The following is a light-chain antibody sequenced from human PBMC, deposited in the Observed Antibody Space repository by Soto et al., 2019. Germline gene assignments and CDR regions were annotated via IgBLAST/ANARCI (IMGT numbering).Light chain of an antibody. V-gene: IGKV3-20*01. CDR2: GAS. Sequence: EIVLTQSPGTLSLSPGERATVSCRASQSVTDTYLAWYQHKHGQPPRLLIYGASSRAAGIPDRFSGGGSGTDFTLTISRLEPEDFAVYYCQQNGTSAPFGGGTKVEIK. CDR1: QSVTDTY. CDR3: QQNGTSAP. J-gene: IGKJ4*01.